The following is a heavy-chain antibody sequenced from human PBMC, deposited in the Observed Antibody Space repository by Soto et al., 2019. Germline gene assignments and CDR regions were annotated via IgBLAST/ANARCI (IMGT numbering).Heavy chain of an antibody. V-gene: IGHV4-59*08. J-gene: IGHJ4*01. CDR1: GGSISSYY. CDR2: IYYSGST. CDR3: ARRGPTAGKTILDY. Sequence: SETLSLTCTVSGGSISSYYWSWIRQPPGKGLEWIGYIYYSGSTNYNPSLKSRVTISVDTSKNQFSLKLSSVTAADTAVYYCARRGPTAGKTILDYWGHGTMVTISS. D-gene: IGHD6-13*01.